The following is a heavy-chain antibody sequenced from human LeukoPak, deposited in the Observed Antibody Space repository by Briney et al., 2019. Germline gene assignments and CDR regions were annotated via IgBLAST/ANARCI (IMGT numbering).Heavy chain of an antibody. CDR3: ARTYSSSSTLLGYLPTYYFDY. D-gene: IGHD6-13*01. CDR1: GYTFTSYD. CDR2: MNPNSGNT. J-gene: IGHJ4*02. Sequence: GASVKVSCKASGYTFTSYDINWVRRATGQGLEWMGWMNPNSGNTGYAQKFQGRVTMTRDTSISTAYMELSRLRSDDTAVYYCARTYSSSSTLLGYLPTYYFDYWGQGTLVTVSS. V-gene: IGHV1-8*01.